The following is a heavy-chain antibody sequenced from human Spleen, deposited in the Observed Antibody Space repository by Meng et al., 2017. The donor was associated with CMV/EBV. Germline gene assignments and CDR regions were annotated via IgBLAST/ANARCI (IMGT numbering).Heavy chain of an antibody. CDR1: GYTFTDYY. CDR2: INPNNGVT. J-gene: IGHJ6*02. CDR3: ARKAYYYYGLDV. V-gene: IGHV1-2*02. Sequence: ASVKVSCKASGYTFTDYYMHWVRQAPGQGLEWMGWINPNNGVTYYTQNFQGRVIMTRDTSNSTAYMELSRLKSDDTAVYYCARKAYYYYGLDVWGQGTTVTVSS.